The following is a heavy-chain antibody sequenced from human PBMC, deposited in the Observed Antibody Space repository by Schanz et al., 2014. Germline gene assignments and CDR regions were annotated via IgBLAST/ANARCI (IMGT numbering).Heavy chain of an antibody. Sequence: EVQLVESGGGLVQPGGSLRLSCAASGFTFSIYGMSWVRQTPGKGLEWVSVISGSGVTIYYADSVKGRFTISRDNSKNTLYLQMNSLKTEDTAVYYCAKDGIMVQGVIWERYFDSWGQGTLVTVSS. V-gene: IGHV3-23*04. CDR2: ISGSGVTI. CDR3: AKDGIMVQGVIWERYFDS. D-gene: IGHD3-10*01. J-gene: IGHJ4*02. CDR1: GFTFSIYG.